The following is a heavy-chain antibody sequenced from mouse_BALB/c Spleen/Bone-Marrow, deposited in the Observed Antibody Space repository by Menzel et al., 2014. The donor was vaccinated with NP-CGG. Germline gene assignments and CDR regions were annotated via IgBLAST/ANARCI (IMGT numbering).Heavy chain of an antibody. V-gene: IGHV1-5*01. CDR1: GYSFTIYW. J-gene: IGHJ1*01. CDR3: TRFGSTYDWYFDV. Sequence: EVQLQQSGTVLARPGASVKMSCKASGYSFTIYWMHWVKQRPGQGLEWIGAIYPGNSDTSYSQKFKGKAKLTAVTSASTAYMELSSLTNEDSAVYYCTRFGSTYDWYFDVWGAGTTVTVSS. CDR2: IYPGNSDT. D-gene: IGHD1-1*01.